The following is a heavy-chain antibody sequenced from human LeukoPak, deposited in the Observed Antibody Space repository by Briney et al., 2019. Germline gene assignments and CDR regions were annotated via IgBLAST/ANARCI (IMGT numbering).Heavy chain of an antibody. J-gene: IGHJ4*02. D-gene: IGHD2/OR15-2a*01. CDR1: GFTFSSYG. V-gene: IGHV3-30*03. CDR2: ISNDGSNE. CDR3: ARDLGVGAYLLFDYITSGLDS. Sequence: GGPLRLSCAASGFTFSSYGMHWVRQAPGKGLEWVAVISNDGSNEYFVDFVKGRFTISRDNSRNTLYLQMNSLRPEDTAVYYCARDLGVGAYLLFDYITSGLDSWGQGTLVTVSS.